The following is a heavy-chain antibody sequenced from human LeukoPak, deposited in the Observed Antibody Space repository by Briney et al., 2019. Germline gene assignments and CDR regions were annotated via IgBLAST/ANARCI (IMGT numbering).Heavy chain of an antibody. CDR3: ARRPEGLVVPAAISNWFDP. D-gene: IGHD2-2*01. CDR1: GGSISSSSYY. V-gene: IGHV4-39*07. J-gene: IGHJ5*02. CDR2: IYYSGST. Sequence: PETLSLTCTVSGGSISSSSYYWGWIRQPPGKGLEWIGSIYYSGSTYYNPSLKSRVTISVDTSKNQFSLKLSSVTAADTAVYYCARRPEGLVVPAAISNWFDPWGQGTLVTVSS.